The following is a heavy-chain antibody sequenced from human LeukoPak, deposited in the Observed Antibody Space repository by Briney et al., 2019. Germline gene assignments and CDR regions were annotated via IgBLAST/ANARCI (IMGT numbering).Heavy chain of an antibody. CDR1: GFTFSSYA. Sequence: PGGSLRLSCEASGFTFSSYAMTWVRQSPGKGLEWVSVIGSGGDTYYSDSVQGRFTISRDNSKNTLYLQMNSLRADDTAVYYCAKYYAARSRSFDLWGQGTLVSVSS. V-gene: IGHV3-23*01. D-gene: IGHD3-10*01. J-gene: IGHJ4*02. CDR3: AKYYAARSRSFDL. CDR2: IGSGGDT.